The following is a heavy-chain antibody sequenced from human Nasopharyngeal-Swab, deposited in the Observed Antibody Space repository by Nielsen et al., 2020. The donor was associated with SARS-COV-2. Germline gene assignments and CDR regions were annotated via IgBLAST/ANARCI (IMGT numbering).Heavy chain of an antibody. CDR3: VGQSPEGYYYYYMDV. J-gene: IGHJ6*03. CDR2: IDSDGSST. Sequence: GESLKISCAGSGFTFSSYWMHWVRQVPGKGLVWVSHIDSDGSSTSYADSVRGRFTISRDNDKNTLYLQMNSVRVEDTAVYYCVGQSPEGYYYYYMDVWGTGTTVTVSS. CDR1: GFTFSSYW. V-gene: IGHV3-74*01.